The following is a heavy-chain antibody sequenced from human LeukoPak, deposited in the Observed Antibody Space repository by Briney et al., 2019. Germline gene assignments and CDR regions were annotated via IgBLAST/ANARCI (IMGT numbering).Heavy chain of an antibody. CDR2: ISHSGTT. CDR1: GGSISSNNW. D-gene: IGHD4-17*01. CDR3: ARGRFYYGY. Sequence: PSGTLSLTCAVSGGSISSNNWWSWVRQPPGKGLEWIGEISHSGTTNYNPSLKSRVTISVDTSKNQFSLKLSSVTAADTAVYYCARGRFYYGYWGQGTLVTVSS. V-gene: IGHV4-4*02. J-gene: IGHJ4*02.